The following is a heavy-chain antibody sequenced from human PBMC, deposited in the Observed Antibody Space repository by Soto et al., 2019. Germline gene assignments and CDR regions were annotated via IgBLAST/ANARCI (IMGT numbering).Heavy chain of an antibody. CDR3: ARVTSSSYNYYYYYGMDV. D-gene: IGHD6-6*01. Sequence: QVQLVQSGAEVKKPGASVKVSCKASGYTFTSYAMHWVRQAPGQRLEWMGWINAGNGNTKYSQKFQGRVTITRDTSASTAYMELSSLRSDDTAVYYCARVTSSSYNYYYYYGMDVWGQGTTVTVSS. CDR1: GYTFTSYA. J-gene: IGHJ6*02. V-gene: IGHV1-3*01. CDR2: INAGNGNT.